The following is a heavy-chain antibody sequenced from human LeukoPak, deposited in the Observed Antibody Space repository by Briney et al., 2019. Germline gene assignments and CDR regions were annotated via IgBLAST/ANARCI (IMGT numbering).Heavy chain of an antibody. D-gene: IGHD3-16*02. CDR1: GYTFTSYY. V-gene: IGHV1-46*04. CDR2: INPSGGST. Sequence: ASVKVSCKASGYTFTSYYMHWVRQAPGQGLEWMGIINPSGGSTRYAQKLQGRVTMTRDTSTSTVYMELSSVRSEDTAVYYCARGRYYDYVWGSYRPGKNYYYHYMDVWGKGTTVTVSS. CDR3: ARGRYYDYVWGSYRPGKNYYYHYMDV. J-gene: IGHJ6*03.